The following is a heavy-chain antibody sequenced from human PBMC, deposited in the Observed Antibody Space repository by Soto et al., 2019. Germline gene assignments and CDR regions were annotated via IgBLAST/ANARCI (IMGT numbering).Heavy chain of an antibody. V-gene: IGHV1-2*02. CDR1: GYTFSDYK. CDR3: ARGAMLSAAISTSFDP. D-gene: IGHD2-2*01. J-gene: IGHJ5*02. CDR2: INPKSDVT. Sequence: ASVKVSGKASGYTFSDYKIRWLRQAPGQGLEWMGWINPKSDVTNYAHKFKDRVTMTRDTSTSTVYMDLSRLTFDDTAVYYCARGAMLSAAISTSFDPWGQGTQVTVSS.